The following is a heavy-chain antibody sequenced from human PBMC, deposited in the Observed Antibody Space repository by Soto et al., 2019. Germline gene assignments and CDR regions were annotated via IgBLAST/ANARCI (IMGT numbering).Heavy chain of an antibody. CDR1: GFTFSSYW. CDR3: ARDTASTIAVAGNTDY. J-gene: IGHJ4*02. Sequence: EVQLVESGGGLVQPGGSLRLSCAASGFTFSSYWMSWVRQAPGKGLEWVDNIKQDGSEKYYVDSVKGRFTISRDNAKNSLYLQMNSLRAEDTAVYYCARDTASTIAVAGNTDYWGQGTLVTVSS. V-gene: IGHV3-7*05. D-gene: IGHD6-19*01. CDR2: IKQDGSEK.